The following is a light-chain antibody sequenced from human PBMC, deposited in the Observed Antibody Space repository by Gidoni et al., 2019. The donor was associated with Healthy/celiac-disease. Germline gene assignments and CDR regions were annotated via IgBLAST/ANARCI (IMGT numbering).Light chain of an antibody. CDR1: QSISSY. CDR2: AAS. J-gene: IGKJ1*01. CDR3: QQSYSTPLWT. V-gene: IGKV1-39*01. Sequence: DIQMTQYPSSLSASVGDRVTITCRASQSISSYLNWYQQKPGKAPKLLIYAASSLQSGVPSRFSGSGSGTDFTLTISSLQPEDFATDYCQQSYSTPLWTFGQGTKVEIK.